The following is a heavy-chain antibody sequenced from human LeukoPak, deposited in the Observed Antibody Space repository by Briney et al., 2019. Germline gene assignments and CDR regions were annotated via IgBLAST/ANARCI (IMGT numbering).Heavy chain of an antibody. CDR2: INPNSGGT. Sequence: ASVKVSCKASGYTFTGYFIHWVRQAPGQGLEWMGWINPNSGGTHYTQKFQGRVTMTRDTSISTAYMEPSGLTSDDTAVYYCAREDEVVDAFDIWGQGTMVTVSS. D-gene: IGHD2-2*01. CDR1: GYTFTGYF. J-gene: IGHJ3*02. V-gene: IGHV1-2*02. CDR3: AREDEVVDAFDI.